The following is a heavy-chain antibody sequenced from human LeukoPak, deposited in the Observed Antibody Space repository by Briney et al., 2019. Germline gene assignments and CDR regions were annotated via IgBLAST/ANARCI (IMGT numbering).Heavy chain of an antibody. CDR2: ISYDGSDK. D-gene: IGHD1-14*01. CDR3: AKARDEGILGTTFDH. Sequence: PGRSLRLSCAASGFMFSTYAMHWVRQAPGKGLEWVAVISYDGSDKYYADSVKGRFTISRDNSKSTLYLQMNSLRAEDTAVYYCAKARDEGILGTTFDHWGQGTLVTVSS. CDR1: GFMFSTYA. J-gene: IGHJ4*02. V-gene: IGHV3-30*04.